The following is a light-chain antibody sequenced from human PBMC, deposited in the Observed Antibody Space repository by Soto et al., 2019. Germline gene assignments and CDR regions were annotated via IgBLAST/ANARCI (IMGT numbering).Light chain of an antibody. J-gene: IGKJ5*01. V-gene: IGKV3-15*01. Sequence: EIVMTQSPATLSVSPGEGATVSFMASQSVSSNLAWYQQRPGQAPRLLIYAASTRATGIPARFSGSGSGTDFTLTISRLEPEDFAVYYCQQYGSSPFTFGQGTRLEIK. CDR1: QSVSSN. CDR2: AAS. CDR3: QQYGSSPFT.